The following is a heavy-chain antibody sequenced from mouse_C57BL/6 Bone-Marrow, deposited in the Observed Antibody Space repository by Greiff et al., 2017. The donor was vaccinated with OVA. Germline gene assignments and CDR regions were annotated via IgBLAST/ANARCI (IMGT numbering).Heavy chain of an antibody. CDR1: GYTFTSYG. D-gene: IGHD1-1*01. V-gene: IGHV1-81*01. CDR2: IYPRSGNT. Sequence: QVQLQQSGAELARPGASVKLSCKASGYTFTSYGISWVKQRTGQGLAWIGEIYPRSGNTYYNEKFKGKATLTADKSSSTAYMELRSLTSEDSAVYFWARPLCITTVVAGVDFCDYWGQGTTLTGSS. J-gene: IGHJ2*01. CDR3: ARPLCITTVVAGVDFCDY.